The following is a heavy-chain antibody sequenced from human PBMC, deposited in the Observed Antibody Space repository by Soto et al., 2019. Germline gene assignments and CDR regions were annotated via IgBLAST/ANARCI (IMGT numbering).Heavy chain of an antibody. CDR2: ISAYNGNT. CDR1: GYTFTSYG. J-gene: IGHJ4*02. Sequence: QVQLVQSGAEVKKPGASVKVSCKASGYTFTSYGISWVRQAPGQVLEWMGWISAYNGNTNYAQKLQGRVTMTTDTSTSTADMERRGLRSDDTAVYYCARDEEGGTFMDYWGQGTLVTVSS. CDR3: ARDEEGGTFMDY. D-gene: IGHD3-16*01. V-gene: IGHV1-18*04.